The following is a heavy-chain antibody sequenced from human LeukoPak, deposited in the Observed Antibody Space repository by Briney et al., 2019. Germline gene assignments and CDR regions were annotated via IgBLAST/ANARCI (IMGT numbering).Heavy chain of an antibody. V-gene: IGHV3-74*01. Sequence: GGSLRLSCAASGFTFSSYWMHWVRQGPGKGLVWVSRINGDGSSTTYADSVKGRFTISRDNAKNTLYLQMNSLRAEDTAVYYCARGSYGYDYWGQGTLVTVSS. CDR1: GFTFSSYW. D-gene: IGHD5-18*01. J-gene: IGHJ4*02. CDR2: INGDGSST. CDR3: ARGSYGYDY.